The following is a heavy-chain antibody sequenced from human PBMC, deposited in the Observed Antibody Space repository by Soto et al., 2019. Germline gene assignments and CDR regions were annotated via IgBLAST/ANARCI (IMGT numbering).Heavy chain of an antibody. Sequence: SGPTLGNPTQTLTLTCRFSGFSLSVYGVRVIWFRQPPGETLEWLALIHWNDDKRYSPYLKSRLTITKDTSKNQVVLTLTNLDPLDTGTYFCAHTKDSSGCLTSWGQVLLVPVSS. J-gene: IGHJ5*02. D-gene: IGHD3-22*01. V-gene: IGHV2-5*01. CDR2: IHWNDDK. CDR3: AHTKDSSGCLTS. CDR1: GFSLSVYGVR.